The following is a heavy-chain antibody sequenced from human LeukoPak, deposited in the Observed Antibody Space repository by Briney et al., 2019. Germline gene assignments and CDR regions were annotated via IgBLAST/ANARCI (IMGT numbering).Heavy chain of an antibody. J-gene: IGHJ4*02. D-gene: IGHD3-22*01. CDR2: ISGSGDGT. CDR3: AKPAARVVIITGNDY. V-gene: IGHV3-23*01. Sequence: GRSLRLSCAASGFTFSSYGMHWVRQAPGKGLEWVSAISGSGDGTYYADSVKGRFTISRDNSKNTLYLQMNSLRAEDTAVYYCAKPAARVVIITGNDYWGQGTLVTVSS. CDR1: GFTFSSYG.